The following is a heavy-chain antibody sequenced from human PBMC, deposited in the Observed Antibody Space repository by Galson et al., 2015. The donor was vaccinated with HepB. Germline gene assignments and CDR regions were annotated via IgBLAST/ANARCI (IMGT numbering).Heavy chain of an antibody. D-gene: IGHD1-26*01. CDR2: ISSSSSYI. CDR1: GFTFSSYS. V-gene: IGHV3-21*01. J-gene: IGHJ3*02. CDR3: ARAIVGATMGAFDI. Sequence: SLRLSCAASGFTFSSYSMNWVRQAPGKGLEWVSSISSSSSYIYYADSVKGRFTISRDNAKNSLYLQMNSLRAEDTAVYYCARAIVGATMGAFDIWGQGTMVTVSS.